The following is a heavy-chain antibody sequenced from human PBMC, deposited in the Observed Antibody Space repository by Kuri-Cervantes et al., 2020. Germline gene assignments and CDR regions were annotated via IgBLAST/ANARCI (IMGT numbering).Heavy chain of an antibody. V-gene: IGHV3-33*08. Sequence: GGSLRLSCAASGFTFSNYGMHWVRQAPGKGLEWVAVIWFDGSNKYYADSVKGRFTISRDNSKNTQYLQMNSLRAEDTAVYFCARACSDVTCAQTVTDAFDIWGQGTLVTVS. CDR1: GFTFSNYG. CDR3: ARACSDVTCAQTVTDAFDI. D-gene: IGHD4-17*01. J-gene: IGHJ3*02. CDR2: IWFDGSNK.